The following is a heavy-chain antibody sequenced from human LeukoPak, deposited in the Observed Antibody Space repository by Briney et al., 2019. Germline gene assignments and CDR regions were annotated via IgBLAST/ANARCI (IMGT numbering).Heavy chain of an antibody. V-gene: IGHV4-34*01. Sequence: PSETLSLTCAVYGGSFSGYYWSWIRQPPGKGLDGIGEINHSGSTNYNPSLKSRVTISVDTSKNQFSLKLSSVTAADTAVYNSAVRPVGGTTNWFDPWGQGTLVTVSS. CDR3: AVRPVGGTTNWFDP. J-gene: IGHJ5*02. D-gene: IGHD6-19*01. CDR1: GGSFSGYY. CDR2: INHSGST.